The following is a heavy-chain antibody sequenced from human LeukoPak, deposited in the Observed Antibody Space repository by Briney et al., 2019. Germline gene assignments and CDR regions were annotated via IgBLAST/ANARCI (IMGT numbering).Heavy chain of an antibody. J-gene: IGHJ6*03. CDR1: GFTFSSYA. V-gene: IGHV3-23*01. D-gene: IGHD3-16*01. Sequence: GGSLRLSCAASGFTFSSYAMSWVRQAPGKGLKWVSTNDNGAGTYYADSVKGRSTISRDNSYNTVSLQMSSLRDEDTGVYYCAKGLRTGVGPYMGYHYYMDVWGKGATVTVSS. CDR2: NDNGAGT. CDR3: AKGLRTGVGPYMGYHYYMDV.